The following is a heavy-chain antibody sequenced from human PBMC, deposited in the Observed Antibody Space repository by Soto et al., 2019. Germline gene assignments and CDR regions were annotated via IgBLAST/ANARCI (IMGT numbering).Heavy chain of an antibody. D-gene: IGHD6-19*01. J-gene: IGHJ4*02. CDR2: IYYSGST. V-gene: IGHV4-59*01. CDR3: ARGPGGIGRRSGWTIHY. CDR1: GGSISSYY. Sequence: SETLSLTCTVSGGSISSYYWSWIRQPPGKGLEWIGYIYYSGSTNYNPSLKSRVTISVDTSKNQFSLKLSSVTAADTAVYYCARGPGGIGRRSGWTIHYPGQATLVSVSS.